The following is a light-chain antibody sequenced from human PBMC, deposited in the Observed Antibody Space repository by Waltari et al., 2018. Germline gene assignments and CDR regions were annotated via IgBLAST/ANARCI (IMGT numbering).Light chain of an antibody. CDR1: RRGSSY. CDR3: QQRSNWLPTT. J-gene: IGKJ5*01. CDR2: YAA. V-gene: IGKV3-11*01. Sequence: RAARRGSSYFAAYQQQPARAPRLLIYYAATSATGSPARFSGSRGATDVTLTISSRVPEDFAAEYCQQRSNWLPTTFGQGTRLEIK.